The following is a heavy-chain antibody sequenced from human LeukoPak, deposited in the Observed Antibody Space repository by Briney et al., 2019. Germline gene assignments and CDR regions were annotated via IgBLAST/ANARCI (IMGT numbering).Heavy chain of an antibody. V-gene: IGHV3-23*01. CDR2: ISGSGAIT. CDR3: AKDGFENNNRLKWFDS. CDR1: EFTFSNYA. D-gene: IGHD1/OR15-1a*01. Sequence: PGGSLRLSCAASEFTFSNYAMSWVRQAPGKGLEWVSGISGSGAITYYADSVKGRFTISRDNSKNTLYLQVNSLRAEDTAIYYCAKDGFENNNRLKWFDSWGQGALVTVSS. J-gene: IGHJ5*01.